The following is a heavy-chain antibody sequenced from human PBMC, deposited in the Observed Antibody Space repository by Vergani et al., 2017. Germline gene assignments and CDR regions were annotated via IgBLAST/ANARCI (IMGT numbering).Heavy chain of an antibody. V-gene: IGHV4-4*02. D-gene: IGHD6-25*01. J-gene: IGHJ6*02. Sequence: QVQLQESGPGLVKPSGTLSLTCAVSGGSISSSNWWSWVRQPPGKGLEWIGEIYHSGSTNYNPSLKSRVNISVDKSKNQFSLKLSSVTAADTAVYYCARDRRPTAAHYYGMDVWGQGTTVTVSS. CDR1: GGSISSSNW. CDR3: ARDRRPTAAHYYGMDV. CDR2: IYHSGST.